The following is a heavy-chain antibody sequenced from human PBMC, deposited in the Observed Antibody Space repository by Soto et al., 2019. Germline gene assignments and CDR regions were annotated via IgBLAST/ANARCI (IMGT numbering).Heavy chain of an antibody. CDR1: GFTFSAFW. CDR2: INQDDSGK. D-gene: IGHD2-15*01. CDR3: ARDVQSCSDNICYYWFDP. V-gene: IGHV3-7*01. J-gene: IGHJ5*02. Sequence: EVQLVESGGGLVQPGGSLKLSCAASGFTFSAFWMSWVRQAPGKGLEWVANINQDDSGKHYVDSVKGRFTISRDNAQKSLYLQMNGLRAEDTAVYYCARDVQSCSDNICYYWFDPWGQGTLVNVST.